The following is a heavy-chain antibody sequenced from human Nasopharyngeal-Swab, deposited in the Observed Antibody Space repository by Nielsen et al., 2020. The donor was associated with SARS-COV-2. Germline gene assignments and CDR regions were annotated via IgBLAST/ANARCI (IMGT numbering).Heavy chain of an antibody. CDR3: ARDTPEDTTLVTAYYYYMDV. CDR1: GGTFSNYA. CDR2: TIPILGLA. Sequence: SVKVSCKASGGTFSNYAISWVRPAPGQGLEWMGRTIPILGLANYAQKFLGRVTITADKSTNTAYMELSSLRSEDTAVYYCARDTPEDTTLVTAYYYYMDVWGKGTTVTVSS. D-gene: IGHD5-18*01. V-gene: IGHV1-69*04. J-gene: IGHJ6*03.